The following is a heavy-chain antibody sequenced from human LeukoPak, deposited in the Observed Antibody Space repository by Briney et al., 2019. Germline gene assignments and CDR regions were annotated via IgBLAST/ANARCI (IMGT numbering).Heavy chain of an antibody. Sequence: SETLSLTCTVSGDSITSYYWSWIRQPPGKGLEWIGYVYFSGSGSYNPSLQSRVTISIHTSKVQFSLKLSSVTAADTAVYYCASGPNWGSDYWGQGTLVTASS. CDR3: ASGPNWGSDY. D-gene: IGHD7-27*01. CDR1: GDSITSYY. J-gene: IGHJ4*02. CDR2: VYFSGSG. V-gene: IGHV4-59*01.